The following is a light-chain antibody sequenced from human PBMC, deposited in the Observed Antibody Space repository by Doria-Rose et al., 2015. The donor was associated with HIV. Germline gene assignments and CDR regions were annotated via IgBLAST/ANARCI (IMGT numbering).Light chain of an antibody. CDR3: HQYGTAWT. CDR1: QRFSSTY. J-gene: IGKJ1*01. CDR2: DVS. V-gene: IGKV3-20*01. Sequence: TQSPGTLSLSPGEGATLSCRASQRFSSTYLAWYQQKPGQAPSIVIYDVSTRATGIPDRFSASESGTDLTLTINRLEPEDLALYYCHQYGTAWTFGQGTKVEI.